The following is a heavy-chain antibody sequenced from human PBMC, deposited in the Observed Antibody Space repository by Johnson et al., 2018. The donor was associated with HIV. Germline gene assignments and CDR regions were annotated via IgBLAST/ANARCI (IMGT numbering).Heavy chain of an antibody. D-gene: IGHD6-25*01. J-gene: IGHJ3*02. CDR2: IYSGGDT. Sequence: VLLVESGGGLIQPGGSLRLSCAASGFIVRSNYMNWVRQAPGKGLEWVSVIYSGGDTYHSDSVKGRFTISRDNSKNTLYLQMNSLRAEDTAVYYCAKGGWWEGLEVKVAAAFDIWGQGTMVTVSS. CDR3: AKGGWWEGLEVKVAAAFDI. V-gene: IGHV3-66*03. CDR1: GFIVRSNY.